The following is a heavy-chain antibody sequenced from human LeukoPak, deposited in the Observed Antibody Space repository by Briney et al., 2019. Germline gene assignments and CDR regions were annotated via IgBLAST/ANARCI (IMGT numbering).Heavy chain of an antibody. Sequence: ASVKVSCKASGYTFTGYYMHWVRQAPGQGLEWMGWINPNSGGTNYAQKFQGRVTMTRDTSISTAYMELSRLRSDDTAVYCCARDLGYSSGWYDYWGQGTLVTVSS. CDR2: INPNSGGT. D-gene: IGHD6-19*01. CDR1: GYTFTGYY. CDR3: ARDLGYSSGWYDY. V-gene: IGHV1-2*02. J-gene: IGHJ4*02.